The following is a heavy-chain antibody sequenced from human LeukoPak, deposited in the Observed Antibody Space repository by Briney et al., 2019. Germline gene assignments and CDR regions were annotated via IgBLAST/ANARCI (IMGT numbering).Heavy chain of an antibody. CDR2: ISYSGST. Sequence: SETLSLTCTVSGASISSFSWSWIRQPAGKGLELIGYISYSGSTNYNPSLKSRVTISVDTSRNQLSLKLSSVTAADTAVYYCARWAGVGNRGFDYWGQGTLVTVSA. J-gene: IGHJ4*02. CDR1: GASISSFS. V-gene: IGHV4-59*01. CDR3: ARWAGVGNRGFDY. D-gene: IGHD1-26*01.